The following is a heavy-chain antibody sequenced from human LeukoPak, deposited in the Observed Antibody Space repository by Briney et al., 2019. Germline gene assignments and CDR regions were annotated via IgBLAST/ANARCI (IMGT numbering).Heavy chain of an antibody. CDR2: MNPNSGNT. CDR3: ASPMIVNDAFDI. D-gene: IGHD3-22*01. J-gene: IGHJ3*02. V-gene: IGHV1-8*01. Sequence: ASVKVSCKASGYTFTSYDINWVRQATGQGLEWMGWMNPNSGNTGYAQKFQGRVTMTRNTSISTAYMELSSLRSEDTAVYYCASPMIVNDAFDIWGQGTMVTVSS. CDR1: GYTFTSYD.